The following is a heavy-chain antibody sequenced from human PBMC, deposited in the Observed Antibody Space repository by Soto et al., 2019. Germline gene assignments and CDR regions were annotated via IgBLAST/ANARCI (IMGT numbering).Heavy chain of an antibody. Sequence: QVQLVESGGGVVQPGRSLRLSCAASGFTFSSYGMHWVRQAPGKGLEWVAVISYDGSNKYYADSVKGRFTISRDNSKNXXYLQMNSLRAEDTAVYYCAKGGPRLLEWLFAWFDPWGQGTLVTVSS. D-gene: IGHD3-3*01. J-gene: IGHJ5*02. CDR3: AKGGPRLLEWLFAWFDP. CDR1: GFTFSSYG. V-gene: IGHV3-30*18. CDR2: ISYDGSNK.